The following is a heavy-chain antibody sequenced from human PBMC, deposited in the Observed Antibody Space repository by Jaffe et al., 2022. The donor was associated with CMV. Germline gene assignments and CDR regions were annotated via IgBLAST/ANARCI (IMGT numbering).Heavy chain of an antibody. Sequence: QVQLVQSGAEVKKPGSSVKVSCKASGGTFSSYAISWVRQAPGQGLEWMGRIIPILGIANYAQKFQGRVTITADKSTSTAYMELSSLRSEDTAVYYCARPHTITMVRGVIPTEDPFDYWGQGTLVTVSS. CDR1: GGTFSSYA. J-gene: IGHJ4*02. CDR2: IIPILGIA. V-gene: IGHV1-69*09. D-gene: IGHD3-10*01. CDR3: ARPHTITMVRGVIPTEDPFDY.